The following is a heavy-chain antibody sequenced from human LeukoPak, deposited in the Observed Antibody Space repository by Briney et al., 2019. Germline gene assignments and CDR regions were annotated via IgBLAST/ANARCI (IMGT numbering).Heavy chain of an antibody. CDR2: INPSGGST. J-gene: IGHJ4*02. D-gene: IGHD3-16*01. V-gene: IGHV1-46*01. CDR1: GYTFTSYY. Sequence: ASVKVSCKASGYTFTSYYMHWVRQASGQGLEWMGIINPSGGSTSYAQKFQGRVTMTRDMSTSTVYMELSSLRSEDTAVYYCAREREGAYYFDYWGQGTLVTVSS. CDR3: AREREGAYYFDY.